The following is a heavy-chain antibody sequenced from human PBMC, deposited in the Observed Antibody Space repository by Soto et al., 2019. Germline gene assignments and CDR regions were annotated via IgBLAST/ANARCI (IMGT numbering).Heavy chain of an antibody. J-gene: IGHJ5*02. CDR3: AREGSSWSSLNWLDP. V-gene: IGHV3-11*04. CDR1: GFTFSDYY. CDR2: ISSSSSTI. D-gene: IGHD6-13*01. Sequence: SGFTFSDYYMSWIRQAPGKGLEWLSYISSSSSTIYYADSVKGRFTISRDNAKNSLYLQMNSLRAEDTAVYYCAREGSSWSSLNWLDPWGQGTLVTV.